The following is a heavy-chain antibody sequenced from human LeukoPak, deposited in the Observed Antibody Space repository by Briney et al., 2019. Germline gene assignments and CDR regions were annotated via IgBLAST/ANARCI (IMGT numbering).Heavy chain of an antibody. D-gene: IGHD2-2*01. CDR2: IYYSGST. Sequence: SETLSLTCTVSGGSISSSSYYWGWIRQPPGKGLEWIGSIYYSGSTYYNPSLKSRVTISVDTSKNQFSLKLSSVTAADTAVYYCARLGYCSSTSCYFDSWGQGTLVTVSS. CDR3: ARLGYCSSTSCYFDS. J-gene: IGHJ4*02. V-gene: IGHV4-39*01. CDR1: GGSISSSSYY.